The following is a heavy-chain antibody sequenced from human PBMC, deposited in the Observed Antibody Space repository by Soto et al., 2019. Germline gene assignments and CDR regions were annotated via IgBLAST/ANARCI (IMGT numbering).Heavy chain of an antibody. J-gene: IGHJ6*02. D-gene: IGHD6-13*01. CDR3: GRLGYSSSWGGKYYYYGMDV. CDR1: GFTFSSYG. V-gene: IGHV3-33*01. Sequence: GGSLRLSCAASGFTFSSYGMHWVRQAPGKGLEWVAVIWYDGSNKYYADSVKGRFTISRDNSKNTLYLQMNSLRAEDTAVYYCGRLGYSSSWGGKYYYYGMDVWGQGTRVTVSS. CDR2: IWYDGSNK.